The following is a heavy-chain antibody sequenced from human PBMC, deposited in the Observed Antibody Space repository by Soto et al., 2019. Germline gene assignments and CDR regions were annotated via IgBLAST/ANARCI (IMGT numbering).Heavy chain of an antibody. J-gene: IGHJ6*02. CDR1: GFSFTSYW. D-gene: IGHD2-2*01. CDR3: ARSRGYCGGIICSTYYYYYGMDV. Sequence: GESLKISCKGSGFSFTSYWISWVRQMPGKGLERMGRIDPSDSYTNYSPSFQGHVTISADNSISTAYLQWSSLKASDTAMYYCARSRGYCGGIICSTYYYYYGMDVWGQGTTGTVSS. V-gene: IGHV5-10-1*01. CDR2: IDPSDSYT.